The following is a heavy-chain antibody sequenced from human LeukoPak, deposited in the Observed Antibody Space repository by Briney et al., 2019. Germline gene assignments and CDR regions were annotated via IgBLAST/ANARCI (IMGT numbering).Heavy chain of an antibody. D-gene: IGHD6-19*01. V-gene: IGHV3-23*01. Sequence: GGSLRLSCAASGFTFSSYAMSWVRQTPGKGLEWVSAISGSGGSTYYADSVKGRFTISRDNSKNTLYLQMNSLRAEDTAVYYCAKVPWGSSGWYPTDWGQGTLVTVSS. CDR3: AKVPWGSSGWYPTD. CDR2: ISGSGGST. CDR1: GFTFSSYA. J-gene: IGHJ4*02.